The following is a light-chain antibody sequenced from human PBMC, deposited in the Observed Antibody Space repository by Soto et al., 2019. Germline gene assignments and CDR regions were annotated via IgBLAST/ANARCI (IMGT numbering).Light chain of an antibody. V-gene: IGKV3-15*01. J-gene: IGKJ5*01. CDR1: ESVSSN. CDR3: QQYGSSPIT. Sequence: EIVMTQSPATLSVSPGERATLSCRASESVSSNVAWYQQKPGQTPRLLIYGASTRATGVPPRFSGSGSGTDFTLTISRLEPEDFAVYYCQQYGSSPITFGQGTRLEIK. CDR2: GAS.